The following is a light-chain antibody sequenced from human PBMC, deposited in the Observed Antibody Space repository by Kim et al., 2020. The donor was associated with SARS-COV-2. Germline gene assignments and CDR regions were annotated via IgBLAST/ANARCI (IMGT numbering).Light chain of an antibody. J-gene: IGLJ3*02. Sequence: VSPGQTASITCSGDKLGDKYACWYQQKPGQSPVLVIYQDSKRPSGIPERFSGSNSGNTATLTISGTQAMDEADYYCQAWDSSTVGFGGGTQLTVL. CDR2: QDS. CDR3: QAWDSSTVG. V-gene: IGLV3-1*01. CDR1: KLGDKY.